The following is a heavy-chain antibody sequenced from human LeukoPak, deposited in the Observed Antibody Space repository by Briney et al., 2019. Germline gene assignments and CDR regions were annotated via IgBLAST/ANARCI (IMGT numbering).Heavy chain of an antibody. CDR3: ARSSYGYNWFDP. CDR1: GYTLTELS. V-gene: IGHV1-69*13. J-gene: IGHJ5*02. D-gene: IGHD5-18*01. Sequence: SVKVSCKVSGYTLTELSMHWVRQAPGKGLEWMGGIIPIFGTANYAQKFQGRVTITADESTSTAYMELSSLRSEDTAVYYCARSSYGYNWFDPWGQGTLVTVSS. CDR2: IIPIFGTA.